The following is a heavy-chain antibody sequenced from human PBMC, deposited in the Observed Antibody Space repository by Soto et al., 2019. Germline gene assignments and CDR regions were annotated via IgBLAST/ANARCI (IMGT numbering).Heavy chain of an antibody. D-gene: IGHD2-15*01. V-gene: IGHV1-8*01. CDR1: GYTFTSYD. Sequence: ASVKVSCKASGYTFTSYDINWVRQATGQGLEWKGWMNPNSGNTGYAQKFQGRVTMTRNTSISTAYMELSSLRSEDTAVYYCARWGYCSGGSCYWGPYYYYGMDVWGQGTTVTVSS. CDR2: MNPNSGNT. J-gene: IGHJ6*02. CDR3: ARWGYCSGGSCYWGPYYYYGMDV.